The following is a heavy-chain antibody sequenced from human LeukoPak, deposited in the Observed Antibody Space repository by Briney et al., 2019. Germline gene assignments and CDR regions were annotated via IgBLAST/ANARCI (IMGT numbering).Heavy chain of an antibody. J-gene: IGHJ2*01. V-gene: IGHV3-53*04. CDR3: ARAKWGSYWYFDL. CDR1: GFSVNTNY. Sequence: GGSLRLSCVASGFSVNTNYLSWVRQAPGKGLEWVSIMCSGESTYYANSVRGRFTISRHDSKNTLYLQMNTLRPEDTALYYCARAKWGSYWYFDLWGRGTLVTVSS. D-gene: IGHD2-8*01. CDR2: MCSGEST.